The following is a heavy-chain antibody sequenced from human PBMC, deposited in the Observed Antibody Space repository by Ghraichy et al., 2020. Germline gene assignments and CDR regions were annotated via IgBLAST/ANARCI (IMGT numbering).Heavy chain of an antibody. CDR2: MNPNSGNT. Sequence: ASVKVSCKASGYTFNSYDINWVRQATGQGLEWMGWMNPNSGNTGYAQNFQGRVTMTRNTSISTAYMELNSLRSEDTAMYYCARAPTRNDYSNDYWFDPWGPGTLVIVSS. CDR3: ARAPTRNDYSNDYWFDP. D-gene: IGHD4-11*01. J-gene: IGHJ5*02. V-gene: IGHV1-8*01. CDR1: GYTFNSYD.